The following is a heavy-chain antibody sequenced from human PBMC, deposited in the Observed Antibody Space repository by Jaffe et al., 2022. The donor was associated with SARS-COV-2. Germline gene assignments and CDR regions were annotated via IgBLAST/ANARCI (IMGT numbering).Heavy chain of an antibody. CDR2: ISYDGSNK. Sequence: QVQLVESGGGVVQPGRSLRLSCAASGFTFSSYAMHWVRQAPGKGLEWVAVISYDGSNKYYADSVKGRFTISRDNSKNTLYLQMNSLRAEDTAVYYCARDGPGYSSNLQRRYYYYYYMDVWGKGTTVTVSS. CDR1: GFTFSSYA. D-gene: IGHD6-13*01. CDR3: ARDGPGYSSNLQRRYYYYYYMDV. J-gene: IGHJ6*03. V-gene: IGHV3-30*04.